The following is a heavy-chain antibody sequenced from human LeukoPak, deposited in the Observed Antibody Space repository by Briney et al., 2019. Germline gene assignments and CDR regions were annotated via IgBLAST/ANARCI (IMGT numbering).Heavy chain of an antibody. J-gene: IGHJ4*02. CDR3: ARAYDSSGSLDY. Sequence: ASVKVSCKASGYTFTGYYMHWVRQAPGQGLEWMGRINPNSGGTNYAQKFQGRVTMTRDTSISTAYMELSSLRSEDTAVYYCARAYDSSGSLDYWGQRTLVTVSS. CDR2: INPNSGGT. CDR1: GYTFTGYY. D-gene: IGHD3-22*01. V-gene: IGHV1-2*06.